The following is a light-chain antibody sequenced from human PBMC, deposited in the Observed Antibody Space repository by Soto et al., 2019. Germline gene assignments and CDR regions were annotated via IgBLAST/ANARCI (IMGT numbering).Light chain of an antibody. CDR1: QTLLHSNGYNY. CDR3: MQALQTPRN. V-gene: IGKV2-28*01. Sequence: DLVMTQSPLSLPVTPGEPASISCGSSQTLLHSNGYNYLDWYLQKPGQSPRLLIYLGSNRASGVPDRFSGRGSGTDFTLKLSSVDDEDVGVYYCMQALQTPRNFGQGTKLESK. CDR2: LGS. J-gene: IGKJ2*02.